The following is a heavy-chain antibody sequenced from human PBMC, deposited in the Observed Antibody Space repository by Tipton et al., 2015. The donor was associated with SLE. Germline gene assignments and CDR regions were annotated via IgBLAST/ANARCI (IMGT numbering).Heavy chain of an antibody. D-gene: IGHD3-16*01. CDR3: AREGAHGDYYYYMDV. V-gene: IGHV3-53*04. CDR2: IYSGGST. CDR1: GFTVSSNY. Sequence: SLRLSCAASGFTVSSNYMSWVRQAPGKGLEWVSVIYSGGSTYYADSVKGRFTISRHNSKNTLYLQMNSLRAEDTAVYYCAREGAHGDYYYYMDVWGKGTTVTVSS. J-gene: IGHJ6*03.